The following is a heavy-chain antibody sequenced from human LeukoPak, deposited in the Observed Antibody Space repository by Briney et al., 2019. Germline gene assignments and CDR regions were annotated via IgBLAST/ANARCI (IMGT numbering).Heavy chain of an antibody. CDR3: ARERTFGGVISY. Sequence: SETLSLTCTVSGGSISSSSYYWGWIRQPPGKGLEWIGSIYYSGSTYYNPSLKSRVTISLDTSKNQFSLKLSSVTAADTAVYYCARERTFGGVISYWGQGTLVTVSS. CDR2: IYYSGST. CDR1: GGSISSSSYY. J-gene: IGHJ4*02. D-gene: IGHD3-16*02. V-gene: IGHV4-39*07.